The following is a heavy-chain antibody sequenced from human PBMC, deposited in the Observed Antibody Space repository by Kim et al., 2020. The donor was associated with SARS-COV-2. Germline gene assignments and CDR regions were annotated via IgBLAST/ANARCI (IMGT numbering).Heavy chain of an antibody. V-gene: IGHV1-2*02. CDR1: GYTFTDYY. CDR3: SKSRAFDY. J-gene: IGHJ4*02. CDR2: IDPNSGGT. D-gene: IGHD1-26*01. Sequence: ASVKVSCKTSGYTFTDYYMHWVRQAPGQGLEWMGWIDPNSGGTRFSQKFQGRVTVTRDTSISTAYMELSGLRSDDTAVYYCSKSRAFDYWGEGTLVTAS.